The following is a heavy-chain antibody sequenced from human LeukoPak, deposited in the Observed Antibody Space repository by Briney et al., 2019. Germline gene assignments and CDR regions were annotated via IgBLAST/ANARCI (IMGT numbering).Heavy chain of an antibody. CDR1: GFTFSSYA. Sequence: PGGSLRLSCAASGFTFSSYAMSWVRQAPGKGLEWVSAISGSGGSTYYADSVKGWFTISRDNSKNTLYLQMNSLRAEDTAVYYCAKARLWFGELDYWGQGTLVTVSS. J-gene: IGHJ4*02. CDR2: ISGSGGST. D-gene: IGHD3-10*01. V-gene: IGHV3-23*01. CDR3: AKARLWFGELDY.